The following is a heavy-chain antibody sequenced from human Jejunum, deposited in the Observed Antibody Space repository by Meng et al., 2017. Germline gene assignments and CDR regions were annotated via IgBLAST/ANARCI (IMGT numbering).Heavy chain of an antibody. CDR1: GFNFTNYG. V-gene: IGHV3-33*01. D-gene: IGHD3-10*01. CDR3: LRGRDY. CDR2: IWHDGSKV. J-gene: IGHJ4*02. Sequence: QVQLVESCGGVVQPGKSLRLSCAASGFNFTNYGMHWVRQAPGKGLEWVAVIWHDGSKVFYADSVRGRFTISRDNSHNTVDLQMNSVRVDDTAVYFCLRGRDYWGQGTLVTVSS.